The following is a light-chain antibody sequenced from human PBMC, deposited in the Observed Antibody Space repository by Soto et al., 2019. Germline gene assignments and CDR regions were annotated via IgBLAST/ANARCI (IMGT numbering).Light chain of an antibody. Sequence: DIQMTQSPSSLSASVGDSVTITCRASQGINNYLAWYQQKPGKVPVLLIYSASTLKSGVPSRFSGRGAGTDFTLTISSLQPEDFATYYCKKYDRATRTFGQGTKVDIK. CDR3: KKYDRATRT. J-gene: IGKJ1*01. CDR1: QGINNY. CDR2: SAS. V-gene: IGKV1-27*01.